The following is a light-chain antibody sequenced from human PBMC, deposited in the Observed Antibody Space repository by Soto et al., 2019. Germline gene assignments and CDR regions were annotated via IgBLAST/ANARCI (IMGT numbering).Light chain of an antibody. J-gene: IGKJ4*01. CDR3: QQRSNWPFT. V-gene: IGKV3-11*01. CDR2: DAS. CDR1: QSVSIY. Sequence: EIVLTQSPATLSLSPGERATLSCRASQSVSIYLAWYQQKPGQAPRLLIYDASNRATGIPARFSGSGSGTDFTLTISRLEPEDFAIYYCQQRSNWPFTFGGGTKVEIK.